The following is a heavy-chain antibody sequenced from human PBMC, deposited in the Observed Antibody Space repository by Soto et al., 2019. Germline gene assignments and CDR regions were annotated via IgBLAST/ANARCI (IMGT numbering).Heavy chain of an antibody. D-gene: IGHD3-22*01. J-gene: IGHJ4*02. V-gene: IGHV4-34*01. CDR2: INHSGST. CDR1: GGSFSGYY. Sequence: QVQLQQWGAGLLKPSETLSLTCAVYGGSFSGYYWSWIRQPPGKGLEWIGEINHSGSTNYNPSLKSRVTISVDTSKNQVSLKLSSVTAADTAVYYCARGLVPRYSSGYYYFDYWGQGTLVTVSS. CDR3: ARGLVPRYSSGYYYFDY.